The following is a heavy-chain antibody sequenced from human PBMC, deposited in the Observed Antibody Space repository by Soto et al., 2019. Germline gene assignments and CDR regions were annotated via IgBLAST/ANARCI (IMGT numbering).Heavy chain of an antibody. J-gene: IGHJ5*02. CDR3: ARDVIGGVIVPYNWFDP. Sequence: SETLSLTCTVSGGSISSYYWSWIRQPPGKGLEWIGYIYYSGSTNYNPSLKSRVTISVDTSKNQFSLKLSSVTAADTAVYYCARDVIGGVIVPYNWFDPWGQGTLVTVSS. V-gene: IGHV4-59*01. CDR1: GGSISSYY. CDR2: IYYSGST. D-gene: IGHD3-16*02.